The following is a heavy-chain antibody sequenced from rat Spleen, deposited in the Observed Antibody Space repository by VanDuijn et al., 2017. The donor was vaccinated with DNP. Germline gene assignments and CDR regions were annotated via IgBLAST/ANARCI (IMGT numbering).Heavy chain of an antibody. Sequence: EVQLVESGGGLVQPGRSLKLSCAASGFTFSNYGMHWIRQAPTKGLEWVASISPSGGSTYYRDSVKGRFTISRDNAKSTLYLQMDSLRSEDTAIYYCAKGPNYGGYTDYFDYWGQGVMVTVSS. V-gene: IGHV5-19*01. CDR1: GFTFSNYG. CDR2: ISPSGGST. D-gene: IGHD1-11*01. CDR3: AKGPNYGGYTDYFDY. J-gene: IGHJ2*01.